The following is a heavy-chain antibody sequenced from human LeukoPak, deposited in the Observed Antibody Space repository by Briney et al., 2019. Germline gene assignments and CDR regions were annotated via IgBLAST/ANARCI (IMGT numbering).Heavy chain of an antibody. Sequence: VASVKVSCKASGYTFTGYYMHWVRQAPGQGLEWMGWINPNSGGTNYAQKFQGRVTMTRDTSISTAYMELSRLRSDDTAVYYCARDIDSGWSLFDYWGQGTLVTVSS. CDR1: GYTFTGYY. J-gene: IGHJ4*02. V-gene: IGHV1-2*02. CDR2: INPNSGGT. CDR3: ARDIDSGWSLFDY. D-gene: IGHD6-19*01.